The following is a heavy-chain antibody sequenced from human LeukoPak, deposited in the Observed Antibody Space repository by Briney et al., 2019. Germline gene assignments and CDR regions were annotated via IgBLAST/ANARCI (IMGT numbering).Heavy chain of an antibody. CDR1: GFTFSSYA. V-gene: IGHV4-34*01. J-gene: IGHJ4*02. Sequence: GSLRLSCAASGFTFSSYAMSWIRQPPGKGLEWIGEINHSGSTNYNPSLKSRVTISVDTSKNQFSLKLSSVTAADTAVYYCARIVHTAAAAGDYWGQGTLVTVSS. CDR3: ARIVHTAAAAGDY. D-gene: IGHD6-13*01. CDR2: INHSGST.